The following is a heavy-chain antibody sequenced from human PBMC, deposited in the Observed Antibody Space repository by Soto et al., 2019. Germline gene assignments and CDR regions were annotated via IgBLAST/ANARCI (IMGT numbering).Heavy chain of an antibody. Sequence: SLRLSCAASGFACSSYWMHWVRQAPGKGLVWVSRINSDGSSTSYADSVKGRFTISRDNAKNTLYLQMNSLRAEDTAVYYCARAPIFGVVKPDYWGQGTLVTVSS. CDR1: GFACSSYW. D-gene: IGHD3-3*01. CDR2: INSDGSST. J-gene: IGHJ4*02. CDR3: ARAPIFGVVKPDY. V-gene: IGHV3-74*01.